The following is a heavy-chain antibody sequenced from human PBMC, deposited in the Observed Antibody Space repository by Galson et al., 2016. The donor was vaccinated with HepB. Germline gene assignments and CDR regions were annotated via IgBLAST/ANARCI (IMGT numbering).Heavy chain of an antibody. D-gene: IGHD1-1*01. J-gene: IGHJ4*02. V-gene: IGHV1-18*01. Sequence: SVKVSCKASGLTFSRSGFSWVRQAPGQGLEWMGWISAYNGNTQYAQKVQGRITMTTDTFRSTVYMELRSLTSDDTARYFCATERQNWKDWEGGTNLVYWGQGALVTVSS. CDR3: ATERQNWKDWEGGTNLVY. CDR2: ISAYNGNT. CDR1: GLTFSRSG.